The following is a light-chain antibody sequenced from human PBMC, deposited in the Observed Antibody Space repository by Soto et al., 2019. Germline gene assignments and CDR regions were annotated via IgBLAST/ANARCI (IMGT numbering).Light chain of an antibody. CDR3: QQYNSYSWT. J-gene: IGKJ1*01. CDR1: QSLNNW. CDR2: KAS. V-gene: IGKV1-5*03. Sequence: DIQMTQSPSTLSASVGDRVTITCRASQSLNNWLAWYQQKPGKAPKLLIYKASSLESGVPSRFSGSGSGTEFTLTVSSLQPDDFAPYYCQQYNSYSWTFGPGTKVEIK.